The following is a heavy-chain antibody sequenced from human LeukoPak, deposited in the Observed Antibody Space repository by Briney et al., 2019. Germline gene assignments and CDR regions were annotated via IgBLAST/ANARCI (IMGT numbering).Heavy chain of an antibody. J-gene: IGHJ4*02. CDR3: AKSGGYGLIDY. Sequence: PSETLSLTCTVSGGSITSYYWGWIRQPPGKGLEWIGSIYSSGSTYYNTSLQSRVTISIETSKNQISLRLKSVTAADTAMYYCAKSGGYGLIDYWGQGTLVTVSS. D-gene: IGHD1-26*01. CDR2: IYSSGST. CDR1: GGSITSYY. V-gene: IGHV4-39*01.